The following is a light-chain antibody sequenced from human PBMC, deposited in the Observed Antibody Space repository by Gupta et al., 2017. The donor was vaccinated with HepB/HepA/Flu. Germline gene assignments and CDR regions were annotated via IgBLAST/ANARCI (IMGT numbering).Light chain of an antibody. J-gene: IGLJ2*01. CDR1: KLGDKY. CDR2: QDS. CDR3: HAWDSSTVV. V-gene: IGLV3-1*01. Sequence: SYELPQPPSVSVSPGQTASITCAGGKLGDKYACWYQQKPGQSPVLVIYQDSKRPSGIPVRFSGSNSGTTATLTISGTQAMDEADYYCHAWDSSTVVFGGGTKLTVL.